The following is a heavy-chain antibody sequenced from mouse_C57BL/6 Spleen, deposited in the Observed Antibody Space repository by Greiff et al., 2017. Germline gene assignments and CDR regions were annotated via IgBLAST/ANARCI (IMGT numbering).Heavy chain of an antibody. CDR1: GYTFTSYW. CDR3: AREEYYSNCYAMDY. CDR2: IYPGSGST. J-gene: IGHJ4*01. V-gene: IGHV1-55*01. D-gene: IGHD2-5*01. Sequence: QVQLQQPGAELVKPGASVKMSCKASGYTFTSYWITWVKQRPGQGLEWIGDIYPGSGSTNYNEKFKSKATMTVDTSSSTAYMQLSSLTSEDSAVYYCAREEYYSNCYAMDYWGQGTSVTVSS.